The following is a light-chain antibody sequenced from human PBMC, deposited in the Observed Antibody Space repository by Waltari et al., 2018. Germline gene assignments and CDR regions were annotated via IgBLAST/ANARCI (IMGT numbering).Light chain of an antibody. CDR1: NSAVGGYNY. J-gene: IGLJ1*01. V-gene: IGLV2-14*01. CDR3: SSYTNSSTYV. Sequence: QSALTQPASVSGSPGQSITISCTGTNSAVGGYNYVSWHQQPPGKAPQLLVSEVINRPSGVSNRFSGSKSDNTASLTISGLLAEDEADYYCSSYTNSSTYVFGTGTKVTVL. CDR2: EVI.